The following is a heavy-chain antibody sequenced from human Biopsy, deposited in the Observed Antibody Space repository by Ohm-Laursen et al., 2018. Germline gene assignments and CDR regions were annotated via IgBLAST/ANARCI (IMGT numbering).Heavy chain of an antibody. D-gene: IGHD3-9*01. CDR1: GGTFSNYG. V-gene: IGHV1-69*06. J-gene: IGHJ1*01. Sequence: SSVKVSCKSPGGTFSNYGVNWVRQAPGQGLEWLGGNIPILGTGNYAQKFQDRATVAADTSTSTATMELRSLRSDDTAVYYCATKLTGYFHHWGQGTLVIVSS. CDR3: ATKLTGYFHH. CDR2: NIPILGTG.